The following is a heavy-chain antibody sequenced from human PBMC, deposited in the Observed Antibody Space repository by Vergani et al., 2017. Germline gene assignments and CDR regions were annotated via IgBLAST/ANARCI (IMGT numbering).Heavy chain of an antibody. Sequence: EVELVQSGPEMRKPGESLKISCKGSEYSFGNYWIGWVRQMPGKGLEWMGTIYPAYSDTRYRQAFPGQVTISADKSISTAFLQWDSLKASDPALYYCARHTTYTDSWGQGTLFTVSS. D-gene: IGHD1-1*01. J-gene: IGHJ4*02. CDR2: IYPAYSDT. CDR1: EYSFGNYW. V-gene: IGHV5-51*01. CDR3: ARHTTYTDS.